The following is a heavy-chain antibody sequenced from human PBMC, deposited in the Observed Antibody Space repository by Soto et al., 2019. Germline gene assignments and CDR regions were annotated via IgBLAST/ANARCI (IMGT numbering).Heavy chain of an antibody. D-gene: IGHD3-10*01. CDR3: ARASMVEGGMDV. J-gene: IGHJ6*02. CDR2: ISSSSSTI. Sequence: PGGSLRLSCAASGLTFCSYSVNWVRKAPGKGLEWVSYISSSSSTIYYADSVKGRFTISRDNAKNSLYLQMNSLRDEDTAVYYCARASMVEGGMDVWGQGTTVTVSS. CDR1: GLTFCSYS. V-gene: IGHV3-48*02.